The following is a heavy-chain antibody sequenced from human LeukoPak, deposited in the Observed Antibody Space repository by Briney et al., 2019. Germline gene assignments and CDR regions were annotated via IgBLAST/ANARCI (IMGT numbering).Heavy chain of an antibody. V-gene: IGHV4-34*01. CDR3: ARYCGSENYCISY. Sequence: PSETLSLTCAVYGASFSTNYWIWIRQPPGKGLEWIGEINHSGTITYKPSLKSRLTISADTSKNHFSLKLSSVTAADMAVYYCARYCGSENYCISYWGQGTLVTVSS. J-gene: IGHJ4*02. D-gene: IGHD3-10*01. CDR2: INHSGTI. CDR1: GASFSTNY.